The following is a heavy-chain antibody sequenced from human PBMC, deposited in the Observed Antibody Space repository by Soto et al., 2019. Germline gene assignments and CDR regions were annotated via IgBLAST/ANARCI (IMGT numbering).Heavy chain of an antibody. CDR3: ATPITPARYGMDV. CDR2: IYPGVSDT. V-gene: IGHV5-51*01. Sequence: PGESLKISCKGSGYTFTNYWIGWVRQMPGKGLEWMGIIYPGVSDTKYSPSFQGQVTISADKSISTAYLQWSSLKASDTAIYYCATPITPARYGMDVWGQGTTVTVSS. J-gene: IGHJ6*02. D-gene: IGHD1-20*01. CDR1: GYTFTNYW.